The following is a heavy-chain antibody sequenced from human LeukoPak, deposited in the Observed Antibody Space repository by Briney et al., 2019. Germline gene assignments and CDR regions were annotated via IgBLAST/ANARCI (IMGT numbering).Heavy chain of an antibody. D-gene: IGHD3-16*01. V-gene: IGHV1-8*01. Sequence: ASVKVSCEASGYTFSSYDVNWVRQATGQGLEWMGWMNPNSGNTGYAQKFQGRVTIIRNTSISTAYMELSSLRSEDAAVYYCARAAGGTRNYYMDVWGKGTTVTVSS. CDR3: ARAAGGTRNYYMDV. CDR2: MNPNSGNT. J-gene: IGHJ6*03. CDR1: GYTFSSYD.